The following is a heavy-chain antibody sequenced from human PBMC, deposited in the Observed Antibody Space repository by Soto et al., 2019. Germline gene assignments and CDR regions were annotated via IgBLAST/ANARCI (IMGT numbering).Heavy chain of an antibody. V-gene: IGHV4-4*02. Sequence: SETLSLTCAVSGGSISSSNWWSWVRQPPGKGLEWIGEIYHSGSTNYNPSLKSRVTISVDKSKNQFSLKLSSVTAADTAVYYCARGKDTAMVDNWFDHWGQGTLVTVSS. CDR1: GGSISSSNW. CDR3: ARGKDTAMVDNWFDH. D-gene: IGHD5-18*01. CDR2: IYHSGST. J-gene: IGHJ5*02.